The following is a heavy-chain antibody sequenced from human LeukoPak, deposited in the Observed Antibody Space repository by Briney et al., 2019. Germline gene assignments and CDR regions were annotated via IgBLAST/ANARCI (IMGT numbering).Heavy chain of an antibody. Sequence: SETLSLTCTVSGGSISSYYWSWIRQPPGKGLEWIGYIYYSGSTNYNPSLKSRVTISVDTSKNQFSLKLSSVTAADTAVYHCARTHCSGGSCYSFDYWGQGTLVTVSS. D-gene: IGHD2-15*01. J-gene: IGHJ4*02. V-gene: IGHV4-59*01. CDR3: ARTHCSGGSCYSFDY. CDR1: GGSISSYY. CDR2: IYYSGST.